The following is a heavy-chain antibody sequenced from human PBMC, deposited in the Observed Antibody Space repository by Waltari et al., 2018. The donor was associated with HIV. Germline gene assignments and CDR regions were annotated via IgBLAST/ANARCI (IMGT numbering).Heavy chain of an antibody. Sequence: QVQLVESGGGVVQPGRSLSLSCAASGFSFSSEAMHWVRQAPGKGLEWVAAISYDGRNKFYADSVKGRFTISRDNSKNTVYVEMSSLSPEDTAVYFCARDAAPPGYWGQGTLVTVSS. CDR1: GFSFSSEA. J-gene: IGHJ4*02. CDR2: ISYDGRNK. V-gene: IGHV3-30*04. CDR3: ARDAAPPGY.